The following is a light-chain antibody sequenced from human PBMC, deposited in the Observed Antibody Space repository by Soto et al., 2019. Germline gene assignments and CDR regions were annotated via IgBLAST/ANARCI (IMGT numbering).Light chain of an antibody. CDR2: GAS. CDR1: QSISDN. J-gene: IGKJ4*01. Sequence: EIVMTQSPATLSVSPGGRATLSCRASQSISDNLAWYQQRPGQAPRLLISGASTRATGIPARFSGSGSATEFTLTISSLQSEDFAVYYCQQYNNWPGTFGGGTKVDIK. CDR3: QQYNNWPGT. V-gene: IGKV3-15*01.